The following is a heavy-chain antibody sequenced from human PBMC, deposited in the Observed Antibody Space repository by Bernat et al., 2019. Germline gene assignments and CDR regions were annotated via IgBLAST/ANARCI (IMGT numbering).Heavy chain of an antibody. CDR1: GFTFSSYA. V-gene: IGHV3-64D*06. CDR2: ISSNGGST. J-gene: IGHJ4*02. CDR3: VKDLGTSRITMVQGVLDY. Sequence: EVQLVESGGGLVQPGGSLRLSCSASGFTFSSYAMHWVRQAPGKGLEYVSAISSNGGSTYYADSVKGRFTISRDNSKNTLYLQMSSLRAEDTDVYYCVKDLGTSRITMVQGVLDYWGQGTLVTVSS. D-gene: IGHD3-10*01.